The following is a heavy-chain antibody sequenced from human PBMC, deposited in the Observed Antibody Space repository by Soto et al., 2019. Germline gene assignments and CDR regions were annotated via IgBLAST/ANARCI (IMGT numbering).Heavy chain of an antibody. CDR3: ARRQVEAAQH. J-gene: IGHJ4*02. Sequence: QLQLQESGSGLVKPSQTLSLTCAVSGGSISSGGYSWSWIRQPPGKGLEWIGYIYHSGSTYYNPSPXRXTXTXXDRTKHQRSQKLTAVTAAATAVYYGARRQVEAAQHWGQGTLVTVSS. D-gene: IGHD2-15*01. CDR1: GGSISSGGYS. V-gene: IGHV4-30-2*01. CDR2: IYHSGST.